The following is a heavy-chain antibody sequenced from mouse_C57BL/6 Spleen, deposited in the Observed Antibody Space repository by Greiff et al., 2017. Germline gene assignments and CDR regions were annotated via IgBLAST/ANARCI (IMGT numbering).Heavy chain of an antibody. CDR1: GYTFTDYE. CDR2: IDPETGGT. V-gene: IGHV1-15*01. Sequence: QVQLQQSGAELVRPGASVTLSCKASGYTFTDYEVHWVKQTPVHGLEWIGAIDPETGGTAYNQKFKGKAILTADKSSSTAYMELRSLTSEDSAVYYCTRYFDVWGTGTTVTVSS. J-gene: IGHJ1*03. CDR3: TRYFDV.